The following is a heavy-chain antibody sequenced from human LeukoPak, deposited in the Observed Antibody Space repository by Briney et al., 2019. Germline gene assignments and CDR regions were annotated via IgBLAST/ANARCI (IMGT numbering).Heavy chain of an antibody. CDR2: INPSGGST. CDR1: GYTFTSYY. Sequence: ASVKVSCKASGYTFTSYYMQWVRQAPGQGLEWMGIINPSGGSTSYAQKFQGRVTMTRDTSTSTVYMELSSLRSEDTAVYYCARAGYSSSWQVGDYYYYGMDVWGQGTTVTVSS. CDR3: ARAGYSSSWQVGDYYYYGMDV. D-gene: IGHD6-13*01. V-gene: IGHV1-46*01. J-gene: IGHJ6*02.